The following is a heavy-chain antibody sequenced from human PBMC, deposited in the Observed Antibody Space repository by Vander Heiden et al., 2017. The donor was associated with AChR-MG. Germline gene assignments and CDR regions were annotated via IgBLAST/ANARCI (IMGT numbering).Heavy chain of an antibody. J-gene: IGHJ5*02. CDR3: ARDSYCSSTSCPGGWFDP. CDR1: GFTFSSYW. D-gene: IGHD2-2*01. CDR2: IKQDGSEK. V-gene: IGHV3-7*01. Sequence: EVQLVESGGGLVQPGGSLRLSCAASGFTFSSYWVGWVRQGPGKGLEWVANIKQDGSEKYYVDSVKGRFTISRDNAKNSLYLQMNSLRAEDTAVYYCARDSYCSSTSCPGGWFDPWGQGTLVTVSS.